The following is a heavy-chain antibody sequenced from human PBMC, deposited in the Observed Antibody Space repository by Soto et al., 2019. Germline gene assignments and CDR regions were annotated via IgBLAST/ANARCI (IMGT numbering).Heavy chain of an antibody. D-gene: IGHD4-4*01. CDR1: GYNFNQYY. Sequence: QVQLVQSGPEVRKPGASVRLSCATSGYNFNQYYIHWVRQAPGQGLEWMGIINLRGGTTEYAHKFRGRVTVTGDTSTRTAYMELSSLRSEDTAVYFCAGGPDDSYVPRWDHWGQGTLITVSS. J-gene: IGHJ4*02. CDR2: INLRGGTT. V-gene: IGHV1-46*02. CDR3: AGGPDDSYVPRWDH.